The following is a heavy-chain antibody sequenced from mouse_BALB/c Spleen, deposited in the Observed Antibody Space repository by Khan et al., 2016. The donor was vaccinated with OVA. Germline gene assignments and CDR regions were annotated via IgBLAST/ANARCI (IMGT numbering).Heavy chain of an antibody. Sequence: QIQLVQSGPGLVAPSQSLSITCTVSGFSLTSHGVHWVRQPPGKGLEWLGVIWAGGSTNYNSALMSRLSISKDSSKSQVFLKMNSLQTDDTAMYYCARNREPDYFDYWGQGTTRTVSS. CDR2: IWAGGST. V-gene: IGHV2-9*02. CDR1: GFSLTSHG. J-gene: IGHJ2*01. CDR3: ARNREPDYFDY.